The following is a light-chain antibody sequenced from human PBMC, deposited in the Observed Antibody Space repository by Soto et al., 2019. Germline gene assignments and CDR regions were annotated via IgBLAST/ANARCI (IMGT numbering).Light chain of an antibody. V-gene: IGKV1-5*03. CDR2: EAS. CDR3: QQSYSTPPT. J-gene: IGKJ4*01. Sequence: DIQMTQSPSTLSASVGDRVTITCRASQSIDNWLAWYQQKPGKAPKLLIHEASSLESGVPSRFSGSGYGTEFTLTISSLQPEDFATYYCQQSYSTPPTFGGGTKVDIK. CDR1: QSIDNW.